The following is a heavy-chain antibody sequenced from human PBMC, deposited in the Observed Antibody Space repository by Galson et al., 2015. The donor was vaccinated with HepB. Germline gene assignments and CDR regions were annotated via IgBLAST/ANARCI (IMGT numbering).Heavy chain of an antibody. D-gene: IGHD2-21*01. CDR1: GYSFTGYY. CDR3: ARVAPGIVVAGGFDP. V-gene: IGHV1-69*10. CDR2: INPILGIA. J-gene: IGHJ5*02. Sequence: SVKVSCKASGYSFTGYYMHWVRQAPGQGLEWMGWINPILGIANYAQKFQGRVTITADKSTSTAYMELSSLRSEDTAVYYCARVAPGIVVAGGFDPWGQGTLVTVSS.